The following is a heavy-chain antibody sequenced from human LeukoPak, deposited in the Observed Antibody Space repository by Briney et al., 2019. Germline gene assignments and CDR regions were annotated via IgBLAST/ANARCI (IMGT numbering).Heavy chain of an antibody. CDR1: GFTFSSYG. J-gene: IGHJ4*02. Sequence: PGGSLRLSCAASGFTFSSYGMHWVRQAPGKGLEWVAFIRYDGSNKYYADPVKGRFTISRDNSKNTLYLQMNSLRAEDTAVYYCAKAVGGSGSYYSPFDYWGQGTLVTVSS. CDR3: AKAVGGSGSYYSPFDY. V-gene: IGHV3-30*02. CDR2: IRYDGSNK. D-gene: IGHD3-10*01.